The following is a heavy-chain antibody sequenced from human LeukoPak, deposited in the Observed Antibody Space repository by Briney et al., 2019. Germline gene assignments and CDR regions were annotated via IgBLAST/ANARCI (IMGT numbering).Heavy chain of an antibody. Sequence: ASVTVSCTVSGYTLTELSMHWVRQAPGKGLEWMGGFDPEDGETIYAQKFQGRVTMTEDTSTDTAYMELSSLRSEDTAVYYCASGYSGYDSSHTGYYYGMDVWGQGTTVTVSS. CDR2: FDPEDGET. D-gene: IGHD5-12*01. CDR3: ASGYSGYDSSHTGYYYGMDV. V-gene: IGHV1-24*01. CDR1: GYTLTELS. J-gene: IGHJ6*02.